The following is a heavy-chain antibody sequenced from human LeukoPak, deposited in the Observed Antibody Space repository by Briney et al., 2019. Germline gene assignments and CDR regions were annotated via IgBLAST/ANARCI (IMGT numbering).Heavy chain of an antibody. CDR1: GYTFTGYY. CDR3: ARARYLTGSRDDAFDI. V-gene: IGHV1-18*04. Sequence: ASVKVSCKASGYTFTGYYMHWVRLAPGQGLEWMAWISAYNGNTDYAQNFQGRVTMTTDTSTSTAYMELRSLRSDDTAVYYCARARYLTGSRDDAFDIWGQGTVVTVSS. D-gene: IGHD1-26*01. J-gene: IGHJ3*02. CDR2: ISAYNGNT.